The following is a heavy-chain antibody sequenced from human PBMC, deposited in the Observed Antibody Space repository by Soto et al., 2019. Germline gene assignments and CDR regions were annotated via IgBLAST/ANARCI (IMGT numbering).Heavy chain of an antibody. V-gene: IGHV4-31*03. CDR1: GGSISSAAYY. CDR3: AREYTYGSNFFDC. CDR2: ISHSGST. Sequence: QVQLQESGPGLVKPSQTLSLTCTVSGGSISSAAYYWSWIRQHPGKGLEWLGYISHSGSTYYNPSLKGRVIISVDTSKNQFSLSLTSVTAADTAVYYCAREYTYGSNFFDCWGQGALVNVSS. J-gene: IGHJ4*02. D-gene: IGHD2-2*02.